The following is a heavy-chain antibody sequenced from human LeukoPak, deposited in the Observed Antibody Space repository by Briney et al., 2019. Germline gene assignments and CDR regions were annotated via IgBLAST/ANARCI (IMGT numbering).Heavy chain of an antibody. CDR1: GYTFTGYY. Sequence: ASVKVSCKASGYTFTGYYMHWVRQAPGQGLEWMGWINPNSGGTNNAQKFQGRVTMTRDTSISTAYMELSRLRSDDTAVYYCAREVYDSSGYYYWGQGTLVTVSS. J-gene: IGHJ4*02. D-gene: IGHD3-22*01. V-gene: IGHV1-2*02. CDR2: INPNSGGT. CDR3: AREVYDSSGYYY.